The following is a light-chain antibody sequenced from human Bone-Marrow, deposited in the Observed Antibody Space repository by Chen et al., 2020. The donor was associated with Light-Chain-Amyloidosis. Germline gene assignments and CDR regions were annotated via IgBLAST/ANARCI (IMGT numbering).Light chain of an antibody. Sequence: YVLTQAPSVSVAPGKTARIPCGGNNIGRKSVHWYQQKPGQAPVVVIYNDSDRPSGIPERFSGSNSGNTATLTISRVEAGDEADYYCQVWDSSSGRVVFGGGTKLTVL. V-gene: IGLV3-21*04. CDR3: QVWDSSSGRVV. CDR1: NIGRKS. CDR2: NDS. J-gene: IGLJ2*01.